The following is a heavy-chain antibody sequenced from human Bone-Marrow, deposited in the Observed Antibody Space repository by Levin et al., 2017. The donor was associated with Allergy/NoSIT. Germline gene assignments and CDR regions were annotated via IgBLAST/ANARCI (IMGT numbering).Heavy chain of an antibody. J-gene: IGHJ4*02. V-gene: IGHV3-21*01. D-gene: IGHD3-3*01. CDR2: ITSSSSYI. CDR1: GLTVNTFT. CDR3: ARGPSYELDF. Sequence: KTSETLSLTCAASGLTVNTFTMNWVRQAPGKGLEWVSSITSSSSYIYYADSVRGRFTISRDNAKNSLYLQMNSLRVEDTAVYYCARGPSYELDFWGQGTLVTVSS.